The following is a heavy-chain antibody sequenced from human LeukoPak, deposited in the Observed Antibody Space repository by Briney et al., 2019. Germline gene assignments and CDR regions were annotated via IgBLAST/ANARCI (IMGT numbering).Heavy chain of an antibody. J-gene: IGHJ3*02. CDR3: ARQITMIVVVITRPGAFDI. Sequence: PSQTLSLTCTVSGGSISSSSYYWGWIRQPPGKGLEWIGSIYYSGSTYYNPSLKSRVTISVDTSKNQLSLKLSSVTAADTVVYYCARQITMIVVVITRPGAFDIWGQGTMVTVSS. CDR2: IYYSGST. D-gene: IGHD3-22*01. CDR1: GGSISSSSYY. V-gene: IGHV4-39*01.